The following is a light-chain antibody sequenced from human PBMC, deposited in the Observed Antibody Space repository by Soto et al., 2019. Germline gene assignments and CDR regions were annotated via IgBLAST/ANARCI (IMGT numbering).Light chain of an antibody. Sequence: QSALTQPSSVSGSPGQSITFSCTGTSSDVGSYDLVSWYQQHPGKAPTVLVYEVSKRPSGVSDRFSGSKSGNTASLTISGLQTEDETDNSCCSYEGSGIYVFGPVTKVTVL. V-gene: IGLV2-23*02. CDR2: EVS. CDR1: SSDVGSYDL. CDR3: CSYEGSGIYV. J-gene: IGLJ1*01.